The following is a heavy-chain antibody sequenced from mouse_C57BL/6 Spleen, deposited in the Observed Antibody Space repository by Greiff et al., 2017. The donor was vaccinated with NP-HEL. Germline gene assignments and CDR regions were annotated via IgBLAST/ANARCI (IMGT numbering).Heavy chain of an antibody. CDR1: GYTFTSYW. Sequence: QVQLQQPGAELVMPGASVKLSCKASGYTFTSYWMHWVKQRPGQGLEWIGEIDPSDSYTNYNQKFKGKSTLTVDKSSSTAYMQLSSLTSEDSAVYYCARSGYHCMDYWGQGTSVTVSS. D-gene: IGHD1-2*01. CDR2: IDPSDSYT. CDR3: ARSGYHCMDY. V-gene: IGHV1-69*01. J-gene: IGHJ4*01.